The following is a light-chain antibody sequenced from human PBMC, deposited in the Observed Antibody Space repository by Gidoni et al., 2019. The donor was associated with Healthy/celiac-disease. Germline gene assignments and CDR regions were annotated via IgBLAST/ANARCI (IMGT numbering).Light chain of an antibody. V-gene: IGLV3-1*01. CDR3: QAWDSSTLYV. CDR2: QDS. J-gene: IGLJ1*01. CDR1: KVGDKY. Sequence: SYALTQPPSVSVSPGQTASITCSGDKVGDKYACWYQQKPGQSPVLVIYQDSKRRSGIPERFSGSNSGNTATLTISGTQAMDEADYYCQAWDSSTLYVFGTGTKVTVL.